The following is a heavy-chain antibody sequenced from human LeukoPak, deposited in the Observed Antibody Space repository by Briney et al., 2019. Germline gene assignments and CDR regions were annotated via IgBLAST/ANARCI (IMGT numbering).Heavy chain of an antibody. D-gene: IGHD5-18*01. CDR2: IIPIPGIA. CDR3: AEDTAMANDAFDI. Sequence: ASVKVSCKASGGTFSSYAISWVRQAPGQGLEWMGRIIPIPGIANYAQKFQGRVTITADKSTSTAYMELSSLRSEDTAVYYCAEDTAMANDAFDIWAKGQWSPSLQ. J-gene: IGHJ3*02. CDR1: GGTFSSYA. V-gene: IGHV1-69*04.